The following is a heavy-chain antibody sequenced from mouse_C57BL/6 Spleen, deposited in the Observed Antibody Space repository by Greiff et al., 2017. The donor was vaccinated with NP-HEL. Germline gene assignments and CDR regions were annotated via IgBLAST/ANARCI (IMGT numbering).Heavy chain of an antibody. V-gene: IGHV1-69*01. Sequence: QVQLQQPGAELVMPGASVKLSCKASGYTFTSYWMHWVKQRPGQGLEWIGEIDPSDSYTNYNQKFKGKSTLTVDKSTSTAYMQLSSLTSEDSAVYYCARRGHYYGTPSWYFDVWGTGTTVTVSS. CDR2: IDPSDSYT. CDR1: GYTFTSYW. D-gene: IGHD1-1*01. J-gene: IGHJ1*03. CDR3: ARRGHYYGTPSWYFDV.